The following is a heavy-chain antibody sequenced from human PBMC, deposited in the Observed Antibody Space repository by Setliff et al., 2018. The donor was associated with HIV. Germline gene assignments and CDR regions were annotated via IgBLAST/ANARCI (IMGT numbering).Heavy chain of an antibody. Sequence: SETLSLTCTVSGGSISNSSYYWGWIRQPPGKGLEWIGSIYYSGSTYYNPSLKSRVTISVDTSRNQFSLKLSSVTAADSAVYYCARIVATITCYDYWGQGTLVTVSS. CDR3: ARIVATITCYDY. V-gene: IGHV4-39*07. D-gene: IGHD5-12*01. J-gene: IGHJ4*02. CDR1: GGSISNSSYY. CDR2: IYYSGST.